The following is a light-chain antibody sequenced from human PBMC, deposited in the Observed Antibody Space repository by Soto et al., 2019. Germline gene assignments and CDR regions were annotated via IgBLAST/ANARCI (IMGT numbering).Light chain of an antibody. V-gene: IGKV1-39*01. CDR1: QPISSV. Sequence: DIQMTQSPSSLSAAVGDRVTITCRASQPISSVLNWYQQKTGKAPKFLIYAASSLQSGVPSRFSGSGSGTDFNLTISSLQPEDFATYYCQQSHSMPLTFGGGTKVEIK. CDR2: AAS. J-gene: IGKJ4*01. CDR3: QQSHSMPLT.